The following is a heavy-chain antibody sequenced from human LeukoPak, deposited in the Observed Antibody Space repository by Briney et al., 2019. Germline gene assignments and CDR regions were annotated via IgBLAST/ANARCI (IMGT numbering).Heavy chain of an antibody. CDR2: ISAYNGNT. D-gene: IGHD6-13*01. Sequence: ASVKVSCKASGYIFSNYGISWVRQAPGQGLEWMGWISAYNGNTNYAQKLQGRVTMTTDTSTSTAYMELRSLRSDDTAVYYCARYRAAAGQADFDYWGQGTLVTVSS. CDR1: GYIFSNYG. CDR3: ARYRAAAGQADFDY. V-gene: IGHV1-18*01. J-gene: IGHJ4*02.